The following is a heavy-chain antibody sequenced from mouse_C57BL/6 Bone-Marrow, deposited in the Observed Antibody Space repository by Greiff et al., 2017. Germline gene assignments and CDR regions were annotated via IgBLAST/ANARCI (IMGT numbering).Heavy chain of an antibody. CDR2: IRSKSNNYAT. Sequence: EVQVVESGGGLVQPKGSLKLSCAASGFSFNTYAMNWVRQAPGKGLEWVARIRSKSNNYATYYADSVKDRVPISRDDSESMLYLQMNNLKTEDTAMYYCVRHHPVAMDYWGQGTSVTVSS. CDR1: GFSFNTYA. J-gene: IGHJ4*01. V-gene: IGHV10-1*01. CDR3: VRHHPVAMDY.